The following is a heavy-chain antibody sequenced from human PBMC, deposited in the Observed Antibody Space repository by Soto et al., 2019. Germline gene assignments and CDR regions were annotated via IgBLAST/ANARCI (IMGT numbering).Heavy chain of an antibody. Sequence: SETLSLTCTVSCGSIISYYWSWIRQPPGKGLEWIGYIYYSGSTNYNPSLKSRVTISVDTSKNQFSLKLSSVTAADTAVYYCARGNPRIQLWLGDFDYWGQGTLVTVSS. CDR1: CGSIISYY. V-gene: IGHV4-59*01. J-gene: IGHJ4*02. CDR2: IYYSGST. D-gene: IGHD5-18*01. CDR3: ARGNPRIQLWLGDFDY.